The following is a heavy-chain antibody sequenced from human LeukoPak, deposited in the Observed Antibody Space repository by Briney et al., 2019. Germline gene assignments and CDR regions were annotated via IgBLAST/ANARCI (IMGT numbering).Heavy chain of an antibody. CDR1: GGSISNGGYY. CDR2: IYYSGST. V-gene: IGHV4-31*03. CDR3: ASVYDSSGYSPFTAYFDY. D-gene: IGHD3-22*01. J-gene: IGHJ4*02. Sequence: SETLSLTCTVSGGSISNGGYYWSWIRQHPGKGLEWVGYIYYSGSTYYNPSLKSRITISIDTSKNQFSLKLNSVTAADTAVYYCASVYDSSGYSPFTAYFDYWGQGTLVTVSS.